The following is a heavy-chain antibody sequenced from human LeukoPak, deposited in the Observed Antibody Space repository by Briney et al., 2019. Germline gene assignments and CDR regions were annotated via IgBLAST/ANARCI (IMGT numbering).Heavy chain of an antibody. V-gene: IGHV1-69*06. Sequence: SMKVSCKASGGTFSSYAISWVRQAPGQGLEWMGGIIPIFGTANYAQKFQGRVTITADTSTSTAYMELRSLRSDDTAVYYCAREGSPFYYYYMDVWGKGTTVTVSS. CDR3: AREGSPFYYYYMDV. J-gene: IGHJ6*03. CDR2: IIPIFGTA. CDR1: GGTFSSYA. D-gene: IGHD2-15*01.